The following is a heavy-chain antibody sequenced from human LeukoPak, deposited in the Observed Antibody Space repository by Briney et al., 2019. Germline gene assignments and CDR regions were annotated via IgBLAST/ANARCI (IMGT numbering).Heavy chain of an antibody. V-gene: IGHV1-2*02. CDR3: ARGDGSGNSYGLIHDH. Sequence: ASVKVSCKASGYTFTGYYINWVRQAPGQGLEWMGWLNPNTGGTNYAQKFQGRVTMTRDTSISTAYMELGRLSSDDTAVYYCARGDGSGNSYGLIHDHWGQGTLVIVSS. CDR1: GYTFTGYY. D-gene: IGHD3-10*01. J-gene: IGHJ4*02. CDR2: LNPNTGGT.